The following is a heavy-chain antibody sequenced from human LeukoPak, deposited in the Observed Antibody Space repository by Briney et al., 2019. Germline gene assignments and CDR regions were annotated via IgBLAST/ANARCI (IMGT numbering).Heavy chain of an antibody. CDR1: GFTFSSYG. D-gene: IGHD1-1*01. Sequence: GGSLRLSCAASGFTFSSYGMHWVRQAPGKGLEWVAVIWYDGGNKYYADSVKGRFTISRDNSKNTLYLQMNSLRAEDTAVYYCARELERRFVDAFDIWGQGTMVTVSS. CDR2: IWYDGGNK. V-gene: IGHV3-33*01. CDR3: ARELERRFVDAFDI. J-gene: IGHJ3*02.